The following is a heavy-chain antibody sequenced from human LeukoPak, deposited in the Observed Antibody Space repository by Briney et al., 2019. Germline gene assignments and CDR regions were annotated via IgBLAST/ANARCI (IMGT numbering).Heavy chain of an antibody. CDR1: GGSISSSSYY. V-gene: IGHV4-39*01. CDR2: IYYSGST. D-gene: IGHD6-19*01. Sequence: SETLSLTCTVSGGSISSSSYYWGWIRQPPGKGLEWIGSIYYSGSTYYNPSPKSRVTISVDTSKNQFSLKLSSVTAADTAVYYCARLRRSSSGWDYWGQGTLVTVSS. CDR3: ARLRRSSSGWDY. J-gene: IGHJ4*02.